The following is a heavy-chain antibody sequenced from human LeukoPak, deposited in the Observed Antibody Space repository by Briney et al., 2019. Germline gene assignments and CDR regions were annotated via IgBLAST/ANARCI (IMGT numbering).Heavy chain of an antibody. CDR3: GKEGGA. Sequence: GGSLRLSCAASGFRFSDFTMTWVRQAPGKGPEWVSAIGGRGGSTYYADSLGGRFTISRDNSTDMVYLQMNSLNGEDTGTYYRGKEGGAWGQGTKVTVSS. V-gene: IGHV3-23*01. CDR1: GFRFSDFT. D-gene: IGHD3-16*01. J-gene: IGHJ5*02. CDR2: IGGRGGST.